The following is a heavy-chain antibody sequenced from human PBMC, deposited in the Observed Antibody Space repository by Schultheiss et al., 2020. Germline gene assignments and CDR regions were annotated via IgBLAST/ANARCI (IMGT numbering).Heavy chain of an antibody. CDR3: AKDLDAIAAAGTDAFDI. D-gene: IGHD6-13*01. V-gene: IGHV3-21*01. CDR2: ISSSSSYI. CDR1: GFTFSSYS. Sequence: GESLKISCAASGFTFSSYSMNWVRQAPGKGLEWVSSISSSSSYIYYADSVKGRFTISRDNAKNTLYLQMDGLRDDDTGVYYCAKDLDAIAAAGTDAFDIWGQGTMVTVSS. J-gene: IGHJ3*02.